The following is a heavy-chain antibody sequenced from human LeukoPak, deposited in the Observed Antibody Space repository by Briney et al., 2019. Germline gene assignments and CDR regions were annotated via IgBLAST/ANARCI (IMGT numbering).Heavy chain of an antibody. CDR1: GYSVTNYW. J-gene: IGHJ3*02. CDR3: ARPPRMAAAGHDGFDI. V-gene: IGHV5-51*01. Sequence: GESLKISCKGSGYSVTNYWIGWVRQMPGKGLEWMGMIYPGDSDTRYSPSFQGQVTISADKSISTAYLQWSRLKASDTAMYYCARPPRMAAAGHDGFDIWGQGTMVTVSS. D-gene: IGHD6-13*01. CDR2: IYPGDSDT.